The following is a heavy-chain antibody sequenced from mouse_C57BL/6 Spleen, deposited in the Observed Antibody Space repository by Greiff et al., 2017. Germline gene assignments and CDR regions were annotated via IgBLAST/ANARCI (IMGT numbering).Heavy chain of an antibody. J-gene: IGHJ2*01. V-gene: IGHV5-4*01. CDR2: ISDGGSYT. Sequence: EVKLVESGGGLVKPGGSLKLSCAASGFTFSSYAMSWVRQTPEKRLEWVATISDGGSYTYYPDNVKGRFTISRDNAKNNLYLQMSHLKSEDTAMYYCAREGVLTVYFDYWGQGTTLTVSS. CDR1: GFTFSSYA. CDR3: AREGVLTVYFDY. D-gene: IGHD1-1*01.